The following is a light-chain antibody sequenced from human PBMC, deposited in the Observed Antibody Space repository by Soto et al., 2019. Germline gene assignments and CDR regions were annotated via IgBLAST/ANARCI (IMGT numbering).Light chain of an antibody. Sequence: IVLTQSPGTLSLSPGERATLSCRASQRVSSNHLAWYQQKTGQTPRILIYIASNRAPGIPDRFSGSRSGTHFTLTFSRVEREDFAVYYCEQYDSSPWTSGQGTTVEIK. CDR3: EQYDSSPWT. CDR2: IAS. J-gene: IGKJ1*01. CDR1: QRVSSNH. V-gene: IGKV3-20*01.